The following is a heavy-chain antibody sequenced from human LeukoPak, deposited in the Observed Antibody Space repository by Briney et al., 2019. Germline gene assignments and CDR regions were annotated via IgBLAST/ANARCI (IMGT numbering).Heavy chain of an antibody. Sequence: PGGSLRLSCAASGFTFSSYAMHWVRQAPGKGLEWVAVISYDGSNKYYADSVKGRFTISRDNSKNTLYLQMNSLRAEDTAVYYCARISIAVAVYYYYGMDVWGQGTTVTVSS. CDR2: ISYDGSNK. J-gene: IGHJ6*02. V-gene: IGHV3-30-3*01. D-gene: IGHD6-19*01. CDR3: ARISIAVAVYYYYGMDV. CDR1: GFTFSSYA.